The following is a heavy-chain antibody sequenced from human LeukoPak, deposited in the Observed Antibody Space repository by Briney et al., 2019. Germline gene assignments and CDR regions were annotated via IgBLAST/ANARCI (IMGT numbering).Heavy chain of an antibody. V-gene: IGHV1-46*01. CDR3: ARHIAAAGGYDF. J-gene: IGHJ4*02. CDR2: INPSGGST. Sequence: GASVKVSFKASGYSFTSYYMHWVRQAPGQGLEWMGRINPSGGSTRYAQKFQGRVTMTGDTSTSTVYMELSSLRSEETAVYYCARHIAAAGGYDFWGQGTLVTVSS. CDR1: GYSFTSYY. D-gene: IGHD6-13*01.